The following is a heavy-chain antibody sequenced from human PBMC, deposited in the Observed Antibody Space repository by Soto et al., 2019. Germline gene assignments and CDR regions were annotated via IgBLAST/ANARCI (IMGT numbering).Heavy chain of an antibody. Sequence: SVKVYCKASGGTFSSYAISWVRQAPGQGLEWMGGIIPIFGTANYAQKFQGRVTITADESTSTAYMELSSLRSEDTAVYYCARAHYDSSGYYPNDYWGQGTLVTVSS. CDR1: GGTFSSYA. D-gene: IGHD3-22*01. J-gene: IGHJ4*02. CDR3: ARAHYDSSGYYPNDY. V-gene: IGHV1-69*13. CDR2: IIPIFGTA.